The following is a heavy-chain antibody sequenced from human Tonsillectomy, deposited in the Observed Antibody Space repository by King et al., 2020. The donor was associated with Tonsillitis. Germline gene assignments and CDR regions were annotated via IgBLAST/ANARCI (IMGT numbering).Heavy chain of an antibody. CDR2: ITDSTSYT. CDR3: ASGLDQLDY. V-gene: IGHV3-11*06. CDR1: GFTFSDYS. D-gene: IGHD1/OR15-1a*01. J-gene: IGHJ4*02. Sequence: VQLVESGGGLVKPGGSLRLSCAASGFTFSDYSMSWIRQAPGKGLEWVSYITDSTSYTNCADSVKGRFTISRDNAKNSLYLQMNSLRVEDTAVYYCASGLDQLDYWGQGTLVTVSS.